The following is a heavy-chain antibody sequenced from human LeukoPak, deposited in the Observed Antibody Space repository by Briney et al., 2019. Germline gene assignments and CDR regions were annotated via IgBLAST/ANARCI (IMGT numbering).Heavy chain of an antibody. CDR2: IYYSGST. D-gene: IGHD7-27*01. CDR3: ARHGELGAFNI. CDR1: GGSISSYY. V-gene: IGHV4-59*08. Sequence: SETLSLTCTVSGGSISSYYWSWIRQPPGKGLEWIGYIYYSGSTYYNPSLKSRVTISVDTSKNQFSLKLSSVTAADTAAYYCARHGELGAFNIWGQGTMVTVSS. J-gene: IGHJ3*02.